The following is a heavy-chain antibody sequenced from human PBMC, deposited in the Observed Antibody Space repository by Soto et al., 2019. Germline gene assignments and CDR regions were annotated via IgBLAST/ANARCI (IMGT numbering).Heavy chain of an antibody. J-gene: IGHJ3*02. V-gene: IGHV3-30*18. D-gene: IGHD1-26*01. CDR1: GFSFTTYV. CDR3: AKGLLAIVGTTLPRDAFNI. Sequence: GGSLRLSCAASGFSFTTYVMHWVRQAPGKRLEWVAVISHDGSYKYYGDAVKGRFTISRDTSKNAVYLEMNSLRPEDTAVYYCAKGLLAIVGTTLPRDAFNIWGQGTMVTVSS. CDR2: ISHDGSYK.